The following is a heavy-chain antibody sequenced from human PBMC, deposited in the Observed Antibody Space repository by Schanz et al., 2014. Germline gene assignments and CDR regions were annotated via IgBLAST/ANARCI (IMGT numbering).Heavy chain of an antibody. CDR1: GFTFSSYA. V-gene: IGHV3-30-3*01. CDR3: ARPRFDYGEVDY. D-gene: IGHD4-17*01. J-gene: IGHJ4*02. CDR2: ISYDGRNK. Sequence: VQLVESGGGLVQPGGSLRLSCAASGFTFSSYAMHWVRQAPGKGLEWVAVISYDGRNKYYADSVKGRFTISRDNAKNSLYLQMNSLRAEDTAVYYCARPRFDYGEVDYWGQGTLVTVSS.